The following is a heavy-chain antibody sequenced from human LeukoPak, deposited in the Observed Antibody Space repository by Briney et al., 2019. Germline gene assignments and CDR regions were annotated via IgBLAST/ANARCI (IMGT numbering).Heavy chain of an antibody. Sequence: ASVKVSCKASGFTFTSYDIYWVRQATGQGLEWVGWMNPDSGNTAYAQKFQGRVSMTRDTSISTAYMELNRLTSDDTAVYYCGRGQWQELHDYWGQGTLVTVSS. J-gene: IGHJ4*02. CDR3: GRGQWQELHDY. CDR2: MNPDSGNT. D-gene: IGHD6-19*01. V-gene: IGHV1-8*01. CDR1: GFTFTSYD.